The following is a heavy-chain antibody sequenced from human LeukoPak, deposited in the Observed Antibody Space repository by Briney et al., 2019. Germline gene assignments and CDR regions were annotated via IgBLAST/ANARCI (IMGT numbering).Heavy chain of an antibody. D-gene: IGHD5-12*01. CDR1: SGSFSGGY. CDR2: IDHSGIA. V-gene: IGHV4-34*01. J-gene: IGHJ4*02. Sequence: PSETLSLTCAVYSGSFSGGYWGWIRQPPGKGLEWIGEIDHSGIANYNPSLKSRVTTSLDTPQNQASLKLTSVTAADTAVYYCAIGYSGFDARGLDHWGQGTLVTVSS. CDR3: AIGYSGFDARGLDH.